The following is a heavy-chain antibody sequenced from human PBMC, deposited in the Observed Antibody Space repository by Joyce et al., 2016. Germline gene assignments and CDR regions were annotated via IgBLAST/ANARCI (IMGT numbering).Heavy chain of an antibody. CDR3: ARQEGSIAAPFDF. CDR1: GYRFTGHY. Sequence: QVQLVQSGAEMKKPGASVRVSCKASGYRFTGHYIHWVRQAPGQGLEWMGWINPDSGGRKYAQKFQGRVTMTRDTSISTAYMELSRLTSDDTAVNFCARQEGSIAAPFDFWGHGTLVSVSS. J-gene: IGHJ4*01. V-gene: IGHV1-2*02. CDR2: INPDSGGR. D-gene: IGHD6-6*01.